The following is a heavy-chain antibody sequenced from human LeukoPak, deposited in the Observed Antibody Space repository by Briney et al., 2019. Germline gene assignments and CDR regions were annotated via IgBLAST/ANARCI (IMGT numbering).Heavy chain of an antibody. CDR3: ARDLYSSGWYSAETYYFDY. J-gene: IGHJ4*02. Sequence: GRSLRLSCAASGFTFSSYWMSWVRQAPGKGLEWVANIKQDGSEKYYVDSVKGRFTISRDNAKNSLYLQMNSLRAEDTAVYYCARDLYSSGWYSAETYYFDYWGQGTLVTVSS. CDR1: GFTFSSYW. CDR2: IKQDGSEK. V-gene: IGHV3-7*03. D-gene: IGHD6-19*01.